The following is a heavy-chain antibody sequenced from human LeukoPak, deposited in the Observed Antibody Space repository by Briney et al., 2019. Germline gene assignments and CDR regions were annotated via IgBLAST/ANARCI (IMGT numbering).Heavy chain of an antibody. CDR2: ISSSSSNA. Sequence: GGSLTLSCAASGFTFSDFYMSWVRQAPGKGLEWLSYISSSSSNANYADSVKGRFTISRDNAKNSLYLQLNSLRAEDTAVYYCARRSVAGTWDFDYWGQGTLVTVSS. D-gene: IGHD6-19*01. CDR1: GFTFSDFY. CDR3: ARRSVAGTWDFDY. J-gene: IGHJ4*02. V-gene: IGHV3-11*03.